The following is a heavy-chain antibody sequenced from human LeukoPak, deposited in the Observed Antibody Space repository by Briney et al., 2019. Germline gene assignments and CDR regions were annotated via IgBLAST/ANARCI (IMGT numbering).Heavy chain of an antibody. Sequence: GGSLRLSCAASGFPFSSHSINWVRQAPGKGLEWVAFIRYDGNDKYYAKSVKGRFTISRDTSRNTVYLQMNSLRLDDTAIYYCAKPLMRDRWFGESWGQGTLVTVSS. J-gene: IGHJ5*02. D-gene: IGHD3-10*01. CDR1: GFPFSSHS. V-gene: IGHV3-30*02. CDR2: IRYDGNDK. CDR3: AKPLMRDRWFGES.